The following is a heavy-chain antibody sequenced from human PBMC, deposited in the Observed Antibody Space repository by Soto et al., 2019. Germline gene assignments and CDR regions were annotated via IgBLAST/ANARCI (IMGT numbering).Heavy chain of an antibody. CDR3: VGETAGISVHYYYDMDV. CDR1: GVTLSSYT. V-gene: IGHV1-69*02. J-gene: IGHJ6*03. D-gene: IGHD2-21*01. Sequence: VKLTSKASGVTLSSYTLSWVRQAPGQGLEWMGRIIPILGIANYAQKFQGRVTITADKSTSTAYMELSSLRSEDTAVYYCVGETAGISVHYYYDMDVWGKGTTDTVS. CDR2: IIPILGIA.